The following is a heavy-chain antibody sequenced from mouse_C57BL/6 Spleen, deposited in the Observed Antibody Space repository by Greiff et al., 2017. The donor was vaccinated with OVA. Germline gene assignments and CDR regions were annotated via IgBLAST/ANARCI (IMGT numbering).Heavy chain of an antibody. CDR2: INPNNGGT. D-gene: IGHD2-4*01. Sequence: EVQLQQSGPELVKPGASVKMSCKASGYTFTDYNMHWVKQSHGKSLEWIGYINPNNGGTSYNQKFKGKATLTVNKSSSTAYMELRSLTSEDSAVYYCARWRDDYDGGDYYAMDYWGQGTSVTVSS. V-gene: IGHV1-22*01. CDR3: ARWRDDYDGGDYYAMDY. CDR1: GYTFTDYN. J-gene: IGHJ4*01.